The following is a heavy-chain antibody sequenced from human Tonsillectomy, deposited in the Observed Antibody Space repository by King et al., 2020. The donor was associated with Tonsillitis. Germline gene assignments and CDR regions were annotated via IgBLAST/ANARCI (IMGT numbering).Heavy chain of an antibody. J-gene: IGHJ4*02. CDR3: ARMSQEWLVDF. CDR2: VFHSGTT. CDR1: GYSITSAYY. Sequence: MQLQESGPGLVKPSETLSLTCAVSGYSITSAYYWGWIRQPPGKGLEWVGSVFHSGTTYYIPSLKSRVTISLHTSKNQFSLKLTSVTAADTAVYYCARMSQEWLVDFGGQGTLVTVSS. V-gene: IGHV4-38-2*01. D-gene: IGHD6-19*01.